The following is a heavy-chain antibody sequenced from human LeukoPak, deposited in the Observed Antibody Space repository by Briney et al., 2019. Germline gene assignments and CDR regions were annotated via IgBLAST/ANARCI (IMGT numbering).Heavy chain of an antibody. D-gene: IGHD2-15*01. CDR1: GGTFSSYA. J-gene: IGHJ6*02. CDR3: AKDKNYYYYGMDV. Sequence: SVKVSCKASGGTFSSYAISWVRQAPGQGLEWMGRIIPILGIANYAQKFQGRVTITADKSTSTAYMELSSLRSEDTAVYYCAKDKNYYYYGMDVWGQGTTDTVSS. V-gene: IGHV1-69*04. CDR2: IIPILGIA.